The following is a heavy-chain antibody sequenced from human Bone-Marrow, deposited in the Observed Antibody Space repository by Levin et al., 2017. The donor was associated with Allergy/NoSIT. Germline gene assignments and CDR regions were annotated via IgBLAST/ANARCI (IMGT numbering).Heavy chain of an antibody. D-gene: IGHD6-19*01. CDR1: GFTVSSNY. CDR2: IYSGGGT. J-gene: IGHJ4*02. CDR3: ARGLSSGWSLYFDY. Sequence: GGSLRLSCAASGFTVSSNYMTWVRQAPGKGLDWVSVIYSGGGTYYADSVKGRFTISRDNSKSTLYLQMSSLRAEDTAVYYCARGLSSGWSLYFDYWGQGTLVTVSS. V-gene: IGHV3-66*01.